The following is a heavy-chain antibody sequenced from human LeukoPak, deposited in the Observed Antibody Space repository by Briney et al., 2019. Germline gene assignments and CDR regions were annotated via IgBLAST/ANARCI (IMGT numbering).Heavy chain of an antibody. J-gene: IGHJ4*02. V-gene: IGHV3-64D*06. CDR1: GFTFSGYS. CDR2: IDITGGTT. Sequence: GGSLRLSCSASGFTFSGYSLHWVRQAPGKGLEYVSVIDITGGTTYYADSVKGRFTTSRDNSKNTLYLQMNSLRTDDTAVYYCVKGDRDSWGQGTLDTVSS. CDR3: VKGDRDS.